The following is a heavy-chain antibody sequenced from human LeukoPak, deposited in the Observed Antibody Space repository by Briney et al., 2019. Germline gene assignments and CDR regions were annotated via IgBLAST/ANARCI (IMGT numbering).Heavy chain of an antibody. Sequence: PSETLSLTCGVSSYSISSGYYWGWIRQPPEKGLEWIGTIYHSGSTYYNPSLKSRVTISVDTSKNQFSLKLSSVTAADTAVYYCARESRLSSGWYMDYWGQGTLVTVSS. CDR2: IYHSGST. D-gene: IGHD6-19*01. CDR3: ARESRLSSGWYMDY. J-gene: IGHJ4*02. CDR1: SYSISSGYY. V-gene: IGHV4-38-2*02.